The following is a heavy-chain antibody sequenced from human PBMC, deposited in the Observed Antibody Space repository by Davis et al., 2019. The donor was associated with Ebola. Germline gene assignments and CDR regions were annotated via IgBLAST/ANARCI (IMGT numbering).Heavy chain of an antibody. V-gene: IGHV3-48*02. CDR1: GFTFSSYG. Sequence: GESLKISCAASGFTFSSYGMNWVRQAPGKGLEWVSYISSSGSTIYYADSVKGRFTISRDNAKNSPYLQMNSLRDEDTAVYYCARGRYSSSSVYFDYWGQGTLVTVSS. J-gene: IGHJ4*02. CDR2: ISSSGSTI. CDR3: ARGRYSSSSVYFDY. D-gene: IGHD6-6*01.